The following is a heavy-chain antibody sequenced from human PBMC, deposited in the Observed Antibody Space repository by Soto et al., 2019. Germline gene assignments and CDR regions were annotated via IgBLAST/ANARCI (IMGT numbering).Heavy chain of an antibody. V-gene: IGHV3-7*01. CDR1: GFNFDEYW. J-gene: IGHJ1*01. D-gene: IGHD2-21*02. Sequence: LSCTASGFNFDEYWMAWVRHTPGKGLEWVANIKHDAGEAHYVDSVKGRFIIFRDNTRNSLYLQMNSLRVEDTGIYYCAREKSVLAAIGDIWGQGTRVTVSS. CDR2: IKHDAGEA. CDR3: AREKSVLAAIGDI.